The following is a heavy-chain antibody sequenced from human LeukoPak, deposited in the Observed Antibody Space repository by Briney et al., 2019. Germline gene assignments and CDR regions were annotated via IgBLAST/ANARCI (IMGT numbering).Heavy chain of an antibody. Sequence: PGGSLRLSCTSSRFSFSNYWMAWVRQAPGKGLEWVGNINQDGSERNYVDSVKGRFTISRDNAKNSLFLQMNSLRVEDTAVYYCARGYWNFDYWGQGTLVTVSS. D-gene: IGHD2-21*01. CDR1: RFSFSNYW. J-gene: IGHJ4*02. CDR2: INQDGSER. V-gene: IGHV3-7*04. CDR3: ARGYWNFDY.